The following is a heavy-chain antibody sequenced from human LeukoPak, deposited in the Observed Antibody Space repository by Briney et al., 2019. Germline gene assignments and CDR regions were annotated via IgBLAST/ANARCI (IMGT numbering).Heavy chain of an antibody. CDR3: AKDTMTHTVTTHYFDY. J-gene: IGHJ4*02. CDR2: ISGSGADT. V-gene: IGHV3-23*01. CDR1: GFTFSSYA. Sequence: GGSLRLSCAASGFTFSSYAMSWVRQAPGKGLEWVSAISGSGADTYYADSVKGRFTISRDNSKNTLYLQMNSLRAEDTAVYYCAKDTMTHTVTTHYFDYWGQGTLVTVSS. D-gene: IGHD4-17*01.